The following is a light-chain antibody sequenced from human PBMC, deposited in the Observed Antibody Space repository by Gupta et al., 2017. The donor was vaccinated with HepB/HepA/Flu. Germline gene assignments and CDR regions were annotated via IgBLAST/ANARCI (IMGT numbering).Light chain of an antibody. CDR3: AVWDDTLNGPDWV. J-gene: IGLJ3*02. Sequence: VLTQPPSASGTPGQRVSISCSGSSSNIGSHTVTWYQFLPSTAPTLLIYNNDQRPSGVPDRFSGSKSGTSASLAISGLQSEDEADYYCAVWDDTLNGPDWVFGGGTKLTVL. V-gene: IGLV1-44*01. CDR1: SSNIGSHT. CDR2: NND.